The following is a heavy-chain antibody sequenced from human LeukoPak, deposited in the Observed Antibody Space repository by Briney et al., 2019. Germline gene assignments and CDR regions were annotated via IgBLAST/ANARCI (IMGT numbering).Heavy chain of an antibody. CDR1: GGSISSYY. CDR3: ARADYGSGSRNFDY. D-gene: IGHD3-10*01. CDR2: IYYSGST. J-gene: IGHJ4*02. Sequence: SETLSLTCTVSGGSISSYYWSWIRQHPGKGLEWIGYIYYSGSTYYNPSLKSRVTISVDTSKNQFSLKLSSVTAADTAVYYCARADYGSGSRNFDYWGQGTLVTVSS. V-gene: IGHV4-59*06.